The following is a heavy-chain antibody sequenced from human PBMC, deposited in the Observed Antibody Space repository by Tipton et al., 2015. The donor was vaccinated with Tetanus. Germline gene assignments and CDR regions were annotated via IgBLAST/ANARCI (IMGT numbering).Heavy chain of an antibody. Sequence: SLRLSCAASGFTFFDYSMNWVRQAPGKGLEWASSISGSGNYIYYADSVKGRFTISRANAKNSLYLQMNSLRADDTAVYFCARVHTPGLLGRYPFDSWGQGTLVTVSS. V-gene: IGHV3-21*01. D-gene: IGHD2-21*02. CDR1: GFTFFDYS. CDR2: ISGSGNYI. CDR3: ARVHTPGLLGRYPFDS. J-gene: IGHJ4*02.